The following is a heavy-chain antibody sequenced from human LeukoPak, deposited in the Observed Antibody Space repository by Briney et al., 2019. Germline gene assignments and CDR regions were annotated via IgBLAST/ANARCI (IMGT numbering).Heavy chain of an antibody. Sequence: GGSLRLSCAASGFTFRTYWMHWVRQAPGKGLVWVSRISSDGSITGYADSVKDRFTISRDNAKNTLHLQMNSLRAEDTAVYYCARHLNYYLDYWGQGTLVTVSS. CDR3: ARHLNYYLDY. J-gene: IGHJ4*02. V-gene: IGHV3-74*01. D-gene: IGHD3-10*01. CDR2: ISSDGSIT. CDR1: GFTFRTYW.